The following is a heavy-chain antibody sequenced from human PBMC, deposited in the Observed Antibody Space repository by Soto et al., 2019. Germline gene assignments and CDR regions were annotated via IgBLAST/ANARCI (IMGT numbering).Heavy chain of an antibody. D-gene: IGHD6-13*01. J-gene: IGHJ4*02. CDR2: ISGTGSNT. CDR3: AKGVSSSSLFYFDY. Sequence: SLRLSCAASGFTFTKYAMTWVRQSPGKGLEWVSSISGTGSNTYYADSVKGRLTISRDNSENTLSLEMNSLRVEDSAIYYCAKGVSSSSLFYFDYWGQGSLVTVSS. CDR1: GFTFTKYA. V-gene: IGHV3-23*01.